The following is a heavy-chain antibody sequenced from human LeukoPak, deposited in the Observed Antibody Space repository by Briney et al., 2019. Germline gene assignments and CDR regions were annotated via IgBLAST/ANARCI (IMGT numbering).Heavy chain of an antibody. J-gene: IGHJ4*02. CDR1: GFTFDKHW. CDR3: ARVELDNSRSYERDFDY. CDR2: IKQYGGDK. V-gene: IGHV3-7*03. D-gene: IGHD3-10*01. Sequence: GGSLRLSCRASGFTFDKHWMSWVRQAPGKGLEWVATIKQYGGDKYYVDSVEGRFTISRDNVENSLYLQMSSLTSEDTAVYYCARVELDNSRSYERDFDYWGQGTLVTVSS.